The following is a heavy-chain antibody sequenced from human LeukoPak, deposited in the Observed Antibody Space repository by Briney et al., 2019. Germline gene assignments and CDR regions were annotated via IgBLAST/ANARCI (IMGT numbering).Heavy chain of an antibody. V-gene: IGHV4-30-4*07. CDR1: GGSISSGGYS. CDR2: IYDSGST. D-gene: IGHD6-19*01. Sequence: SETLSLTCAVSGGSISSGGYSWNWIRQPPGKGLEWIGYIYDSGSTYYNPSLKSRVTISIDTSKNQFSLKLSSVTAADTAVYYCARGSSGWYGIDPWGQGTLVTVSS. CDR3: ARGSSGWYGIDP. J-gene: IGHJ5*02.